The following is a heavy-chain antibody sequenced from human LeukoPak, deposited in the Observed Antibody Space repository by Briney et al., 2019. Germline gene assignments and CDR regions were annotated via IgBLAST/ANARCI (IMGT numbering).Heavy chain of an antibody. CDR2: IWYDGSNK. Sequence: GGSLRLSCAASGFTFSNYGMYWARQAPGKGLEWVAVIWYDGSNKYYADSVKGRFTISRDNSKNTLYLQMNSLRAEDTAVYYCATVRSCSGGNCYYLDYWGQGTLVTVSS. J-gene: IGHJ4*02. D-gene: IGHD2-15*01. V-gene: IGHV3-33*01. CDR3: ATVRSCSGGNCYYLDY. CDR1: GFTFSNYG.